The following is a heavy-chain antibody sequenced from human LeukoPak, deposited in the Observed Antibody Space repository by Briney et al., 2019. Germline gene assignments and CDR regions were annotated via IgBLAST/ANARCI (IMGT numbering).Heavy chain of an antibody. CDR1: GYTFTSYY. CDR2: INPSGGST. V-gene: IGHV1-46*01. Sequence: ASVKVSCKASGYTFTSYYMHWVRQAPGQGLEWMGIINPSGGSTSYAQKFQGRVTMTRDMSTSTVYMELSRLRSDDTAVYYCARETDPEGYSGYAVFDYWGQGTLVTVSS. J-gene: IGHJ4*02. CDR3: ARETDPEGYSGYAVFDY. D-gene: IGHD5-12*01.